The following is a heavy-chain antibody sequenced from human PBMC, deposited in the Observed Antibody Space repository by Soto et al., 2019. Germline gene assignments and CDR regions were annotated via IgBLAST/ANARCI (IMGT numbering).Heavy chain of an antibody. J-gene: IGHJ4*02. CDR2: ISVSGDST. Sequence: GGSLRLSCAACGFTFSSYAMSWGLHAPGKGLEWVSAISVSGDSTYYADSVKGRFTISRDDSKNTLYLQMNSLRAEDTAVYYCAKNTMVVVILSHWGQGSLVTVSS. CDR1: GFTFSSYA. CDR3: AKNTMVVVILSH. D-gene: IGHD3-22*01. V-gene: IGHV3-23*01.